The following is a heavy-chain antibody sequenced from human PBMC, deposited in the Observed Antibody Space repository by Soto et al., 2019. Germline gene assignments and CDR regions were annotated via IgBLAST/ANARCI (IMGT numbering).Heavy chain of an antibody. D-gene: IGHD2-21*02. V-gene: IGHV4-39*01. CDR3: ARQRTTVVTQAYFDH. J-gene: IGHJ4*02. CDR1: GESISSSSYY. Sequence: SETLSLTCIVSGESISSSSYYWGWVRQPPGKGLEWIGSIYYSGRTYYNPSFKSRVTISIDTSKNQFSLKLSSVTATDTAVYYCARQRTTVVTQAYFDHWGQGALVTVSS. CDR2: IYYSGRT.